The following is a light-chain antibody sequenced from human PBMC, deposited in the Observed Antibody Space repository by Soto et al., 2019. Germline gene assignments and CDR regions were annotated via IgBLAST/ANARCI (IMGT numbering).Light chain of an antibody. CDR1: QSVSND. CDR3: QQYGSSYPWT. J-gene: IGKJ1*01. CDR2: GAS. V-gene: IGKV3-20*01. Sequence: EIVMTQSPATLSVSPGERGTLSCRASQSVSNDLAWYQQKPGQAPRLLIYGASTRATGIPDRFSGSGSGTDFTLTIRRLEPEDFAVYYCQQYGSSYPWTFGQGTKVDIK.